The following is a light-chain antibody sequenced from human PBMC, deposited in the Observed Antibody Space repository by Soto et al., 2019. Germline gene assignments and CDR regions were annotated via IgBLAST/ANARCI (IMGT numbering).Light chain of an antibody. CDR1: QSVSSNY. CDR2: GAS. V-gene: IGKV3-20*01. J-gene: IGKJ2*01. CDR3: QQYNNWPWYT. Sequence: EIVLTQSPGTLSLSPGERATLSCRASQSVSSNYLAWYQQKPGQTPRLLIYGASRGAAGIPDRFSGSGSGTDFTLTISRLEPEDFAVYYCQQYNNWPWYTFGQGTKLEIK.